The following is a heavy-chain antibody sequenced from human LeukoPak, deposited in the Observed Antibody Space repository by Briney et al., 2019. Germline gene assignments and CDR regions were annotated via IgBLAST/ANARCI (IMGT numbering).Heavy chain of an antibody. CDR3: ARDPHSLDY. Sequence: QAGGSLRLSCTASGFTFGAYSMNWVRQAPGKGLEWVSYIHKSGSTIYYADSVKGRFTISRDNAENSLYLQMNSLRAEDTAVYYCARDPHSLDYWGQGTLVTVSS. V-gene: IGHV3-48*01. CDR2: IHKSGSTI. J-gene: IGHJ4*02. D-gene: IGHD1-26*01. CDR1: GFTFGAYS.